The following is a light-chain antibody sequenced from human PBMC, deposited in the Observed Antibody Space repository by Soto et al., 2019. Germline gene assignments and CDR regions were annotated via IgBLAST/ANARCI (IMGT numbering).Light chain of an antibody. CDR1: QSVYSNY. CDR3: QQNGRSHIT. J-gene: IGKJ3*01. V-gene: IGKV3-20*01. CDR2: CAS. Sequence: EIVLTQSPGTLSLSPGERATLSCRASQSVYSNYLAWYQQKPGQSPRLLMYCASTRVTGIPDRFSGSASGTDFTLTISRMEPYDFAVYDCQQNGRSHITFGAGTKVDIK.